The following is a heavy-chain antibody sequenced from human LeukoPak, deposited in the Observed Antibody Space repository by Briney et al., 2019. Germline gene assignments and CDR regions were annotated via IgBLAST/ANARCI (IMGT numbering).Heavy chain of an antibody. J-gene: IGHJ2*01. CDR3: ARGPQCRWYFDL. CDR1: GGSISSSSYY. Sequence: SETLSLTCTVSGGSISSSSYYWGWIRQPPGKGLEWIGSIYYSGSTYYNPSLKSRVTISVDTSKNQFSLKLSSVTAADTAVYYCARGPQCRWYFDLWGRGTLVTVSS. V-gene: IGHV4-39*01. D-gene: IGHD4-11*01. CDR2: IYYSGST.